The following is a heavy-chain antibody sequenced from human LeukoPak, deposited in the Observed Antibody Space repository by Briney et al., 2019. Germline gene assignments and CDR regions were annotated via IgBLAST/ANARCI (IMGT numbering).Heavy chain of an antibody. J-gene: IGHJ4*02. CDR3: AKDQMATQSDY. CDR1: GFTFSSYA. Sequence: GGSLRLSCAAWGFTFSSYAMRGVGQAPGKGREWVSAISGSGGSTYYAASVKGRFTISRDNSKNTLYLQMNSLRAEDTAVYYCAKDQMATQSDYWGQGTLVTVSS. D-gene: IGHD5-24*01. CDR2: ISGSGGST. V-gene: IGHV3-23*01.